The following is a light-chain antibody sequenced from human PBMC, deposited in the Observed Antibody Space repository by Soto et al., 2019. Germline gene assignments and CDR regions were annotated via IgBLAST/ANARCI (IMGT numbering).Light chain of an antibody. J-gene: IGLJ2*01. V-gene: IGLV4-69*01. CDR2: LNSDGSH. CDR1: SGYNNYA. Sequence: QPVLTQSPSASASLGTSVKLTCTLSSGYNNYAIAWHQQQPEKGPRYLMKLNSDGSHSKGDGIPDRFSGSSSGAERYLTISSLQSEDEADYYCQTWGTGMVFGGGTKLTVL. CDR3: QTWGTGMV.